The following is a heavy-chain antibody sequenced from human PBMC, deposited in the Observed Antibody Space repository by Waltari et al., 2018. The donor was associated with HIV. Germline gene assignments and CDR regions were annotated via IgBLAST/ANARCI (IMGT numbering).Heavy chain of an antibody. CDR2: IYQSGST. J-gene: IGHJ4*01. D-gene: IGHD3-3*01. V-gene: IGHV4-38-2*02. CDR3: ARVYYDLWSGYSPTFDC. Sequence: QVQLRESGPGLVKPSETLSLNCTVSGSSISSGYYWGWIRQPPGNGLEWIGSIYQSGSTYYKPSLKSRVTMSIDTSRNQFSLRLSSVTAADTAVYFCARVYYDLWSGYSPTFDCWGQGTLVTVSS. CDR1: GSSISSGYY.